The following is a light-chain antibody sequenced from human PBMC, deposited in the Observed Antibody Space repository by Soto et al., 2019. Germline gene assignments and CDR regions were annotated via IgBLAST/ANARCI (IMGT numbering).Light chain of an antibody. CDR1: SSDVGRYNY. J-gene: IGLJ1*01. CDR2: EVS. CDR3: SSYTSTFTYV. V-gene: IGLV2-14*01. Sequence: QSAPTQPASVSGSPGQSITISCSGTSSDVGRYNYVSWYQQHPGTAPKLMIYEVSNRPSGVSNRFSGSKSGDTASLTISGLQAEDEADYYCSSYTSTFTYVFGAGTKLTVL.